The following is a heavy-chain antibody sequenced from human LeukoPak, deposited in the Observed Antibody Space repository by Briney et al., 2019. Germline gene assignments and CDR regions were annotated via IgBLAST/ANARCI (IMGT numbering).Heavy chain of an antibody. V-gene: IGHV3-15*01. CDR2: IKSKTDGGTT. CDR3: ASGGLWSFFDY. Sequence: PGGSLRLSCAASGFTFSSNYMSWVRQAPGKGLEWVGRIKSKTDGGTTEYAAPVKGRFSISGDDSKNTLYLQMNSLKAEDTAVYYCASGGLWSFFDYWGQGTLVTVSS. D-gene: IGHD4/OR15-4a*01. J-gene: IGHJ4*02. CDR1: GFTFSSNY.